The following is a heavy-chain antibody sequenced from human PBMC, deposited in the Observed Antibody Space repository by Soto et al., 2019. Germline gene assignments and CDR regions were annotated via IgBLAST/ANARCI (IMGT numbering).Heavy chain of an antibody. V-gene: IGHV3-7*01. CDR2: IKQDGSEK. D-gene: IGHD6-19*01. CDR3: ARDAQVAVAGLVGY. J-gene: IGHJ4*02. Sequence: EVQLVESGGGLVQPGGSLRLSCAASGFTFSSYWMSWVRQAPGKGLEWVANIKQDGSEKYYVDSVKGRFTISRDNAKNSLYLQMNSLGAEDTAVYYCARDAQVAVAGLVGYWGQGTLVTVSS. CDR1: GFTFSSYW.